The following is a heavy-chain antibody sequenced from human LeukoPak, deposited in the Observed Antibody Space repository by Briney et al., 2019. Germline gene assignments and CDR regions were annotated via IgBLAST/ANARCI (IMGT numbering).Heavy chain of an antibody. Sequence: PGGSLRLSCAASGFTFSNYGMHWVRQAPGKGLEWVAVISYDGSNKYYADSVKGRFTISRDNSKNTLYLQMNSLRAEDTAVYYCAKGRVGATTLDFQHWGQGTLVTVSS. CDR2: ISYDGSNK. CDR1: GFTFSNYG. D-gene: IGHD1-26*01. J-gene: IGHJ1*01. CDR3: AKGRVGATTLDFQH. V-gene: IGHV3-30*18.